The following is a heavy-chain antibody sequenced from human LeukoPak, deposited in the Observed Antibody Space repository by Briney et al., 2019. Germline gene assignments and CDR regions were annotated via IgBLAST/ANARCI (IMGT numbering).Heavy chain of an antibody. CDR3: ARTSAAAGGY. D-gene: IGHD6-13*01. CDR2: ISSSSSYI. CDR1: GFTFSSYS. Sequence: GGSLRLSRAASGFTFSSYSMNWVRQAPGKGLEWVSSISSSSSYIYYADSVKGRFTISGDNAKNSLYLQMNSLRAEDTAVYYCARTSAAAGGYWGQGTLVTVSS. V-gene: IGHV3-21*01. J-gene: IGHJ4*02.